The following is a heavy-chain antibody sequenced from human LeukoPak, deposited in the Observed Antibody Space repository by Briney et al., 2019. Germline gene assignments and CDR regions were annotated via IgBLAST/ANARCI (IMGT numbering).Heavy chain of an antibody. J-gene: IGHJ5*02. CDR1: GGSFSGYY. Sequence: SETLSLTCAVYGGSFSGYYWSWIRQSPDKGLEWIGEINHSGRTNYNPSLKSRVTISIDTSKNQFSLKLSSVTAADTAVYYCARQGYGDFNWFDPWGQGTLVTVSS. V-gene: IGHV4-34*01. CDR3: ARQGYGDFNWFDP. D-gene: IGHD4-17*01. CDR2: INHSGRT.